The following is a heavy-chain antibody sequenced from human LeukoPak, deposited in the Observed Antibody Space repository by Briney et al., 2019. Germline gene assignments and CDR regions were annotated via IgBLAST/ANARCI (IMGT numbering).Heavy chain of an antibody. Sequence: GASVKVSCKASGDSISSYAISRVRQAPGQGLEWMGWINPNSGGTNYAQKFQGRVTMTRDTSISTAYMELSRLRSDDTAVYYCARAGGSYYYYYYMDVWGKGTTVTVSS. CDR2: INPNSGGT. J-gene: IGHJ6*03. D-gene: IGHD1-26*01. V-gene: IGHV1-2*02. CDR1: GDSISSYA. CDR3: ARAGGSYYYYYYMDV.